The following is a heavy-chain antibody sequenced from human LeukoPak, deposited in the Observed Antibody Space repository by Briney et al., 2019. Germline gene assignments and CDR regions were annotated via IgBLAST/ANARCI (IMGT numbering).Heavy chain of an antibody. J-gene: IGHJ5*02. CDR3: ARSPWGITMIAEA. Sequence: GXXLRLSCAASGFTVSNNYMSWVRQAPGKGLEWVSVIYTGGTTYYADSVKGRFTISRDNSKNTLYLQMNSLRAEDTAVYYCARSPWGITMIAEAWGQGTLVTVSS. D-gene: IGHD3-22*01. CDR2: IYTGGTT. V-gene: IGHV3-53*01. CDR1: GFTVSNNY.